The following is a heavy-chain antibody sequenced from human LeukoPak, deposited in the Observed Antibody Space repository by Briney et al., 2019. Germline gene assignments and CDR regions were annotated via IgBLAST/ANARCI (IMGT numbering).Heavy chain of an antibody. CDR2: IYYSGST. J-gene: IGHJ5*02. CDR1: GGSISSSSYY. D-gene: IGHD5-18*01. Sequence: SETLSLTCTVSGGSISSSSYYWGWIRQPPGKGLEWIGSIYYSGSTYYNPSLKSRVTISVDTSKNQFSLKLSSVTAADTAVYYCARLARLWLSSSCWFDPWGQGTLVTVSS. CDR3: ARLARLWLSSSCWFDP. V-gene: IGHV4-39*01.